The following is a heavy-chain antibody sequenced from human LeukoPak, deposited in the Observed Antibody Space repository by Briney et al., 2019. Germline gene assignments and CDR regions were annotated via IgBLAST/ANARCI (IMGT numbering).Heavy chain of an antibody. J-gene: IGHJ5*02. D-gene: IGHD3-9*01. V-gene: IGHV1-2*02. Sequence: ASVKVSCKASGYTFTGYYMHWVRQAPGQGLEWMGWINPNSGGTNYAQKFQVRGTMTRDTSISTAYMELTRLRSDDTAVYYCARERGNYDILTDYYEGNGFDPWGQGTLVTVSS. CDR1: GYTFTGYY. CDR2: INPNSGGT. CDR3: ARERGNYDILTDYYEGNGFDP.